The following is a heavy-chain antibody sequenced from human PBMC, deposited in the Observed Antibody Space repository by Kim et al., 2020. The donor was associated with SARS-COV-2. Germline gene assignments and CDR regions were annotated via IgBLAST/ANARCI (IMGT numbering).Heavy chain of an antibody. V-gene: IGHV4-59*01. J-gene: IGHJ6*02. Sequence: SETLSLTCTISDASISNYYLSWIRQPPGKGLEWIGYLYDTGSADYSPSFKSRVTISVDKSKNQFSLKVTSMTAADTAVYYCARTDGSGRFSSAMDVWGQGTSVIVSS. CDR3: ARTDGSGRFSSAMDV. D-gene: IGHD3-10*01. CDR1: DASISNYY. CDR2: LYDTGSA.